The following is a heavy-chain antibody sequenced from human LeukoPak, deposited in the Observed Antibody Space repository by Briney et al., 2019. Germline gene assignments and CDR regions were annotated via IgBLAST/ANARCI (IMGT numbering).Heavy chain of an antibody. J-gene: IGHJ5*02. CDR1: GLTFSDFW. D-gene: IGHD4-11*01. CDR3: AKRRDYISS. Sequence: GGSLRLSCAASGLTFSDFWMTWVRQAPGKGLEWVANIDEDGGEKYYVDSVKGRFTISRDNTKNSIYLQMNSLRAEDTAVYYCAKRRDYISSWGQGTLVTVSS. V-gene: IGHV3-7*01. CDR2: IDEDGGEK.